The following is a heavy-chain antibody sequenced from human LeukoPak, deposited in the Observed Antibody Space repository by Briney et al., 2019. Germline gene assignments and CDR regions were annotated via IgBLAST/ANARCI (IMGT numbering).Heavy chain of an antibody. J-gene: IGHJ3*02. V-gene: IGHV1-2*02. CDR2: INPNSGDT. CDR3: ARRGYYYDTSGRPADAFDI. CDR1: GYTFSGYY. D-gene: IGHD3-22*01. Sequence: ASMKVSCKASGYTFSGYYIHWVRQAPAQGLEGIGWINPNSGDTNYAQHFQGRVTMTRDTYISTAYMEVSRLRSDDTAVYYCARRGYYYDTSGRPADAFDIWGQGTMVTVSS.